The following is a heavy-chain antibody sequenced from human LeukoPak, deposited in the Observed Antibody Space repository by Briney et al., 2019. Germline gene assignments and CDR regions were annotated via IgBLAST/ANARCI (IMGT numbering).Heavy chain of an antibody. CDR3: ASGGYYDSSPS. CDR1: GGTFSSYV. V-gene: IGHV1-69*06. J-gene: IGHJ4*02. D-gene: IGHD3-22*01. Sequence: ASVKVSCKASGGTFSSYVINWVRQAPGQGLEWMGGIIPIFGTANYAQKFQGRVTITADKSTSTAYMELSSLRSEDTAVYYCASGGYYDSSPSWGQGTLVTVSS. CDR2: IIPIFGTA.